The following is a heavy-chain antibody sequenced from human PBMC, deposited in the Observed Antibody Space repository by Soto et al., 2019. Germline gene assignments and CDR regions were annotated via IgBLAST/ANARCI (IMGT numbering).Heavy chain of an antibody. J-gene: IGHJ5*02. V-gene: IGHV4-30-4*01. D-gene: IGHD3-3*01. CDR2: IYNSGIT. CDR3: ARGVTVFGLVSRFWFDP. Sequence: SETLSLTCTVSGGSISSGDYSWSWVRQSPRKGLEWIGHIYNSGITYYNPSLKSRVVISIDTSRNQFSLRLNSLTAADRAVYFCARGVTVFGLVSRFWFDPWGQGTVVTVSS. CDR1: GGSISSGDYS.